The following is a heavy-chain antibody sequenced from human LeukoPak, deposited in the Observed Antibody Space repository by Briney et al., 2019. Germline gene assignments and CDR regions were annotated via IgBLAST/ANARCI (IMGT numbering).Heavy chain of an antibody. V-gene: IGHV3-7*01. CDR3: VRSSITMVRGVIKSTTSWYHYYNMDV. Sequence: GGSLRLSCAASGFTFSSYSMSWVRQAPGKGLEWVANIKQDGSEKNYVGSVKGRFTIARDNAKNSLYLQMNSLRAEDTAVDYCVRSSITMVRGVIKSTTSWYHYYNMDVWGKGTTVTVSS. CDR1: GFTFSSYS. D-gene: IGHD3-10*01. J-gene: IGHJ6*03. CDR2: IKQDGSEK.